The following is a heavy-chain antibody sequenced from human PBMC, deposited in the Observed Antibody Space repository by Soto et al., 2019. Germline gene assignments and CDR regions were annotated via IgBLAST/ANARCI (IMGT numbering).Heavy chain of an antibody. V-gene: IGHV3-30*18. D-gene: IGHD5-12*01. CDR2: ISYDGSNK. Sequence: QVQLVESGGGVVQPGRSLRLSCAASGFTFSSYGMHWVRQAPGKGLEGVAVISYDGSNKCYADSVKGRFTISRDNSKNTLYLQMNSLRAEDTAVYYCAKEGDIAATMDPYFDYWGQGTLVTVSS. CDR3: AKEGDIAATMDPYFDY. J-gene: IGHJ4*02. CDR1: GFTFSSYG.